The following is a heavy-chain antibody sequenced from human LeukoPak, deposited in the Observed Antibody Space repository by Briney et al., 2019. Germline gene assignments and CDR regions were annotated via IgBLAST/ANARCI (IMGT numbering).Heavy chain of an antibody. CDR1: GYTFTSYD. CDR2: MNPNSGNT. CDR3: AGGSWGVPEASGAFEI. J-gene: IGHJ3*02. Sequence: GASVKVSCKASGYTFTSYDINWVRQATGQGLEWMGWMNPNSGNTGYAQKFQGRVTITKNTSISTAYMELSSLRSEDTAVYYCAGGSWGVPEASGAFEIWGQGTMVIVSS. V-gene: IGHV1-8*03. D-gene: IGHD2-2*01.